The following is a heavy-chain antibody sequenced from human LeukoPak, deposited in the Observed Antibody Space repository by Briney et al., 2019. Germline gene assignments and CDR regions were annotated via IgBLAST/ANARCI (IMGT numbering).Heavy chain of an antibody. CDR3: VRSPDCSSTSCYGYYFDY. CDR2: TYSSGTT. CDR1: GGSISSDSYY. Sequence: SETLSLTCTVSGGSISSDSYYWSWIRQPAGKGLEWIGRTYSSGTTSYHPSLKSRVTMSVDTSKNQFSLKLSSVTAADAAVYYCVRSPDCSSTSCYGYYFDYWGQGTLVTVSS. V-gene: IGHV4-61*02. D-gene: IGHD2-2*01. J-gene: IGHJ4*02.